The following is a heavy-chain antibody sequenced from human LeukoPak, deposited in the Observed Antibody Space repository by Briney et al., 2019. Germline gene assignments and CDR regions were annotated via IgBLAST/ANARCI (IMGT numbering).Heavy chain of an antibody. Sequence: PSETLSLTCAVYGGSFSGYYWSWIRQPPGKGLEWIGEINHSGSTNYNPSLKSRVTITVDTSKNQFSLKLSSVTAADTAVYYCARGGTYYYGSGSYDGAFDIWGQGTMVTVSS. CDR3: ARGGTYYYGSGSYDGAFDI. D-gene: IGHD3-10*01. J-gene: IGHJ3*02. CDR2: INHSGST. CDR1: GGSFSGYY. V-gene: IGHV4-34*01.